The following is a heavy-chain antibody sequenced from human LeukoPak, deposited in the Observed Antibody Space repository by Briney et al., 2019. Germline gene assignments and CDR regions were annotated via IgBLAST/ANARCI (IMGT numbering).Heavy chain of an antibody. Sequence: SETLSLTCSVSGGSISKYYWSWIRQPAGKGLEWIGRIYSSGSTTYNPSLKSRVTMSVDTSMNQFSLQLSSVTAADTAVYYCARGLWSSSAVGNWFDPWGQGTLATVSS. J-gene: IGHJ5*02. CDR2: IYSSGST. CDR1: GGSISKYY. D-gene: IGHD6-6*01. CDR3: ARGLWSSSAVGNWFDP. V-gene: IGHV4-4*07.